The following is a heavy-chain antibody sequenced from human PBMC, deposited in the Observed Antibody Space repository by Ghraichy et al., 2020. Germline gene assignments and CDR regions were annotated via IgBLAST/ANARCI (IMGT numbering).Heavy chain of an antibody. Sequence: GGSLRLSCAVSGFSFSGFSMDWVRQAPGKGLEWVAHIGGDSRGIHYGDSVQGRFTISRDNAGKSVFLQMTSLRAEDTAVYYCVRGWYCSGGTCYGFDHWGQGVLGTVSS. V-gene: IGHV3-48*01. CDR3: VRGWYCSGGTCYGFDH. CDR1: GFSFSGFS. D-gene: IGHD2-15*01. CDR2: IGGDSRGI. J-gene: IGHJ4*02.